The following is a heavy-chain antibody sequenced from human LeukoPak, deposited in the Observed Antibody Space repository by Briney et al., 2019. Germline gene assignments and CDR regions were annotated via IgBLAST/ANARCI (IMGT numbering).Heavy chain of an antibody. V-gene: IGHV3-13*01. CDR1: GFTFSSYD. J-gene: IGHJ3*02. CDR3: ARVLYSYGSYAFDI. Sequence: GGSLRLSCAASGFTFSSYDMHWVRQATGKGLEWVSAIGTAGDTYYPGSVKGRFTISRENAKNSLYLQMNSLRAGDTAVYYCARVLYSYGSYAFDIWGQGTMVTVSS. CDR2: IGTAGDT. D-gene: IGHD5-18*01.